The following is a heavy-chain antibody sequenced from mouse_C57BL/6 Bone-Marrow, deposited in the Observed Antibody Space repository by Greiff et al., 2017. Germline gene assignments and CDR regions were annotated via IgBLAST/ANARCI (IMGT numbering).Heavy chain of an antibody. Sequence: VQLQQPGAELVKPGASVKLSCKASGYTFTSYWMNWVKQRPGQGLEWIGMIHPNSGSTNYNEKFKSKATLTVDKSSSTAYMQLSSLTSEDAAVDCCARHGGAWCAYWGQGTLVTVAA. CDR2: IHPNSGST. V-gene: IGHV1-64*01. CDR1: GYTFTSYW. CDR3: ARHGGAWCAY. D-gene: IGHD1-1*02. J-gene: IGHJ3*01.